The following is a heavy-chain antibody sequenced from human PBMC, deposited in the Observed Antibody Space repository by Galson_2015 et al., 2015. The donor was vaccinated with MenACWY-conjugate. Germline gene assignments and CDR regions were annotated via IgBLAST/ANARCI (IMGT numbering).Heavy chain of an antibody. D-gene: IGHD2-15*01. V-gene: IGHV5-51*01. J-gene: IGHJ6*02. CDR1: GYNFITYW. CDR2: ISPIDSKT. Sequence: QSGAEVIQPGESLKISCKASGYNFITYWIGWGRQVPGKGLEWVGLISPIDSKTRYSPAFEGRVTISADGSITTPYLQWNILQASDTAMYYCARHPPGGRGMDIWGQGTTVTVSS. CDR3: ARHPPGGRGMDI.